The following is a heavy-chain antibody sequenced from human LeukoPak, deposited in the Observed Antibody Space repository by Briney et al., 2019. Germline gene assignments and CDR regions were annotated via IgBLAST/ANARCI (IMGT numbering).Heavy chain of an antibody. D-gene: IGHD6-19*01. V-gene: IGHV3-21*01. CDR3: IVLAVTATLGFDY. CDR2: ISSSSSYI. J-gene: IGHJ4*02. Sequence: KLGGSLRLSCAASGFTFSSYSMNWVRQAPGKGLEWVSSISSSSSYIYYADSVKGRFTISRDNAKNSLYLQMNSLRAEDTAVYYCIVLAVTATLGFDYWGQGTLVTVSS. CDR1: GFTFSSYS.